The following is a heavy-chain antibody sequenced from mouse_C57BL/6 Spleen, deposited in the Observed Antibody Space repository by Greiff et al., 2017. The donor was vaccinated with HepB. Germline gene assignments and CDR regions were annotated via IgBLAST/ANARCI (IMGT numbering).Heavy chain of an antibody. CDR3: AREDYGTSSYYFDY. CDR2: IDPRSGNT. J-gene: IGHJ2*01. D-gene: IGHD1-1*01. CDR1: GYNFTSYG. V-gene: IGHV1-81*01. Sequence: VQLQESGAELARPGASVKLSCKASGYNFTSYGISWVKQRTGQGLEWIGEIDPRSGNTYYNEKFKGKATLTADKSSSTAYMELRSLTSEDSAVYFCAREDYGTSSYYFDYWGQGTTLTVSS.